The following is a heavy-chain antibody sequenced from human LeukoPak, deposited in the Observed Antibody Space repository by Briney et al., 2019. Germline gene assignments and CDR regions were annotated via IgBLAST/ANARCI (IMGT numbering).Heavy chain of an antibody. V-gene: IGHV3-23*01. CDR2: VSGSGDRM. D-gene: IGHD6-13*01. Sequence: PGGSLRLSCAASGFTSSSYALNWVRQAPGKELEWVATVSGSGDRMYHADSVKGRFTISRDNSKNTIYLQMNSLRAEDTALYYCAKAAAAPGFDFWGQGTLVTVPS. J-gene: IGHJ4*02. CDR1: GFTSSSYA. CDR3: AKAAAAPGFDF.